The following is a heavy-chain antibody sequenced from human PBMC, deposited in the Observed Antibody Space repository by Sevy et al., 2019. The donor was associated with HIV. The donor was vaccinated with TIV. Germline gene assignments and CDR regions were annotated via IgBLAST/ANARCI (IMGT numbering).Heavy chain of an antibody. CDR2: ISYDGSNK. Sequence: GGSLRLSCAASGFTVSRYGMHWVRQAPGKGLEWVAVISYDGSNKYYADSVKGRFTISRDNSKNTLYLQMNSLRAEDTAVYYCAKPRAAAAKNPGEYWGQGTLVTVSS. J-gene: IGHJ4*02. CDR3: AKPRAAAAKNPGEY. V-gene: IGHV3-30*18. D-gene: IGHD6-13*01. CDR1: GFTVSRYG.